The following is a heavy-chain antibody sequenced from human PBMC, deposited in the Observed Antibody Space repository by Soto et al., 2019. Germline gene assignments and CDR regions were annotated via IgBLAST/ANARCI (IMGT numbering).Heavy chain of an antibody. CDR3: ARGDCVGGTCYSLAGSFYYDMDV. CDR1: GFTFSNYW. CDR2: INSEGSVS. Sequence: EVQLVESGGGLVQPGGSLRLSCAASGFTFSNYWMYWVRQAPGKGLEWVSRINSEGSVSSYADSVKGRLTISRDNVKNTLYLQMDSLRAEDTAVYYCARGDCVGGTCYSLAGSFYYDMDVWGKGTTVTVFS. V-gene: IGHV3-74*02. D-gene: IGHD2-15*01. J-gene: IGHJ6*03.